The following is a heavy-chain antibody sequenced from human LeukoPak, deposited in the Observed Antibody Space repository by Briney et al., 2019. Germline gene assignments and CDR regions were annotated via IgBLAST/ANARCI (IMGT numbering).Heavy chain of an antibody. V-gene: IGHV3-30-3*01. D-gene: IGHD6-13*01. J-gene: IGHJ3*02. CDR2: ISYDGSNK. Sequence: GGSLRLSCAASGFTVSSNYMSWVRQAPGKGLEWVAVISYDGSNKYYADSVKGRFTISKDNSKNTLYLQMNSLRAEDTAVYYCARAYSSSWYGAFDIWGQGTMVTVSS. CDR3: ARAYSSSWYGAFDI. CDR1: GFTVSSNY.